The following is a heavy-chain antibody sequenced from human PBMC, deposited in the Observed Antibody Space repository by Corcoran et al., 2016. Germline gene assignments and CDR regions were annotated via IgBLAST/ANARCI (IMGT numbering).Heavy chain of an antibody. J-gene: IGHJ4*02. V-gene: IGHV3-30*18. D-gene: IGHD3-16*01. CDR3: AKDLMVWGLVFFF. CDR2: ISYDGSNK. CDR1: VFTFNSYG. Sequence: VQLVESGGGVVQPGRSLRLSFAASVFTFNSYGMHWVRQAPGKGLEWVAVISYDGSNKYYADSVKGHVNISRDNSKNTLYLQMNSLRAEDTAVYYCAKDLMVWGLVFFFWGPGTLVTVSS.